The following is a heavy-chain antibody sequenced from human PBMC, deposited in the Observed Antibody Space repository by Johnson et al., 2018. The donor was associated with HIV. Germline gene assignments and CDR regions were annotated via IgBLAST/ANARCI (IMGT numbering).Heavy chain of an antibody. CDR3: ARDPGGDDAFDI. Sequence: VQLVESGGGLVQPGGSLRLSCAASGFTFDDYGMSWVRQAPGKGLEWVSGINWNGGSTGYADSVKGRFTISRDNAKNSLYLQMNSLRAEDTAVYYCARDPGGDDAFDIWGQGTMVTVSS. V-gene: IGHV3-20*04. CDR2: INWNGGST. J-gene: IGHJ3*02. CDR1: GFTFDDYG. D-gene: IGHD2-21*01.